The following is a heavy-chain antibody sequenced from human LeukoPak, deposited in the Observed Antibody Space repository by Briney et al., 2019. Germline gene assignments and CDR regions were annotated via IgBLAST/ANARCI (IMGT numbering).Heavy chain of an antibody. J-gene: IGHJ5*02. V-gene: IGHV1-8*01. Sequence: GASVKVSCKASGYTFTSYDINWVRQATGQGLEWMGWMNPNSGNTGYAQKFQGRVTMTRNTSISTAYMELSSPRSEDTAVYYCARGRLGGSSSWKVVLHNWFDPWGQGTLVTVSS. CDR1: GYTFTSYD. CDR3: ARGRLGGSSSWKVVLHNWFDP. CDR2: MNPNSGNT. D-gene: IGHD6-13*01.